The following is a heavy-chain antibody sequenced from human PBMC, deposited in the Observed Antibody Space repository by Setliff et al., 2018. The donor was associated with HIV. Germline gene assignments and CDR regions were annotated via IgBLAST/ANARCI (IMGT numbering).Heavy chain of an antibody. Sequence: SETLSLTCTVSGGSISSYYWSWIRQPPGEGLEWIGYIFYSGSTNYNPSLKSRVTISVDTSKNQFSLKLSSVTAADTAVYYCARGVRDNSGWSSYYFDYWGQGTLVTVSS. V-gene: IGHV4-59*08. CDR1: GGSISSYY. J-gene: IGHJ4*02. D-gene: IGHD6-19*01. CDR3: ARGVRDNSGWSSYYFDY. CDR2: IFYSGST.